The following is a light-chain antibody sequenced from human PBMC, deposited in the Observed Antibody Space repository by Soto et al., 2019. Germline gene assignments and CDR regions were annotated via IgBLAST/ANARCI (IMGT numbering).Light chain of an antibody. CDR3: ISYTDRQSYL. Sequence: QSVLTQPASVSGSPGQSITISCAGTSSDIGSYNHVAWYQQVPGKSPKLIIYAVSDRPSGVSDRFSGSKSGISASLTISGLQTEDEADYYCISYTDRQSYLFGTGTKV. CDR1: SSDIGSYNH. J-gene: IGLJ1*01. V-gene: IGLV2-14*03. CDR2: AVS.